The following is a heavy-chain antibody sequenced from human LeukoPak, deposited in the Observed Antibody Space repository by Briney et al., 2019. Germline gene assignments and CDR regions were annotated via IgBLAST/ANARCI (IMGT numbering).Heavy chain of an antibody. CDR2: INPSGGST. Sequence: ASVKVSCKASGYTFTSYYMQWVRQAPGQGLEWMGIINPSGGSTSYAQKFQGRVTMTRDTSTSTVYMELSSLRSEDTAVYYCARVPNTAMVPMTYYYYGMDVWGQGTTVTVSS. J-gene: IGHJ6*02. V-gene: IGHV1-46*01. CDR3: ARVPNTAMVPMTYYYYGMDV. D-gene: IGHD5-18*01. CDR1: GYTFTSYY.